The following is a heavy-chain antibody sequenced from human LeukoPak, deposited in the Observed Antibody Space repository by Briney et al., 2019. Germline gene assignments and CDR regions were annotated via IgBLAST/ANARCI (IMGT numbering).Heavy chain of an antibody. CDR1: GYTFPPYL. CDR3: ARDPANGRPDAYDN. V-gene: IGHV1-46*01. J-gene: IGHJ3*02. Sequence: ASVPVSFQASGYTFPPYLIHWVRPPPGKGRAWMGEGHPVTGATNYAQRFQGRVTITRNTSTSTVYMELSSLRSEDTAVYFCARDPANGRPDAYDNWGQGTMVTVSS. CDR2: GHPVTGAT. D-gene: IGHD1-26*01.